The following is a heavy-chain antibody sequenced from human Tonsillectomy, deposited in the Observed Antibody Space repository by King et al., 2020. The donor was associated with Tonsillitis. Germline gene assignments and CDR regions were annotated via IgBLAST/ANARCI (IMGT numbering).Heavy chain of an antibody. CDR1: GYSFSSYG. V-gene: IGHV1-18*01. D-gene: IGHD6-13*01. CDR3: ARSGSYSSTWNYFEY. J-gene: IGHJ4*02. Sequence: QLVKSGAEVKKPGASVKVSCKASGYSFSSYGISWVRQAPGQGLEWMGWISAYNGDTNYAQKFQGRVTMTTDTSTSTAYMELRSLRSDDTAVFYCARSGSYSSTWNYFEYWGQGTLVTVSS. CDR2: ISAYNGDT.